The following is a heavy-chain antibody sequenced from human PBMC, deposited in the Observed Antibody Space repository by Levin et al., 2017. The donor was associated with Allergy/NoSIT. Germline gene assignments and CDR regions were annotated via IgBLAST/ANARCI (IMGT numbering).Heavy chain of an antibody. CDR3: ARDYGTVTTSDY. D-gene: IGHD4-17*01. V-gene: IGHV1-18*01. J-gene: IGHJ4*02. Sequence: GESLKISCKASGYTFTSYGISWVRQAPGQGLEWMGWISAYNGNTNYAQKLQGRVTMTTDTSTSTAYMELRSLRSDDTAVYYCARDYGTVTTSDYWGQGTLVTVSS. CDR1: GYTFTSYG. CDR2: ISAYNGNT.